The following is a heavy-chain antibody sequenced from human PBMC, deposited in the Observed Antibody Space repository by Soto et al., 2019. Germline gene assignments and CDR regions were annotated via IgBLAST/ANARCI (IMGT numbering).Heavy chain of an antibody. J-gene: IGHJ4*02. V-gene: IGHV3-33*01. CDR1: GFTFSSYG. Sequence: GGSLRLSCAASGFTFSSYGMHWVRQAPGKGLEWVAVIWYDGSNKYYADSVKGRFTISRDNSKNTLYLQMNSLRAEDTAVYYCARGVVPAAGAYFDYWGQGTLVTVSS. CDR2: IWYDGSNK. CDR3: ARGVVPAAGAYFDY. D-gene: IGHD2-2*01.